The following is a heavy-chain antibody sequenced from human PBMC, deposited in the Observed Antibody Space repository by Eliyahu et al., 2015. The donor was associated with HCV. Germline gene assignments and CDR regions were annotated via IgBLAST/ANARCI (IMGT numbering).Heavy chain of an antibody. V-gene: IGHV3-23*01. CDR3: AKRKGCSGATCYSDY. CDR1: GFTFSSYA. Sequence: EVQLLESGGDLVQPGGSLRLSCXASGFTFSSYAMSWVRQAPGKGLEWVSTISGSADRTYSADSVKGRFTISRDNSKNTLYLQMNSLRADDTAVYYCAKRKGCSGATCYSDYWGQGTLVTVSS. J-gene: IGHJ4*02. CDR2: ISGSADRT. D-gene: IGHD2-15*01.